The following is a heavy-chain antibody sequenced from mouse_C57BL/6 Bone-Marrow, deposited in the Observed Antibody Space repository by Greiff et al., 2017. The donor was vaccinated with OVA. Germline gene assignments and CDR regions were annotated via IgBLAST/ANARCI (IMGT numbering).Heavy chain of an antibody. V-gene: IGHV1-15*01. Sequence: VQRVESGAELVRPGASVTLSCKASGYTFTDYEMHWVKQTPVHGLEWIGAIDPETGGPAYNQKFKGKAILTADKSSSTSYMELRSLTSEDSAVYYCTRSYSNYGDFDYWGQGTTLTVSS. CDR1: GYTFTDYE. CDR3: TRSYSNYGDFDY. J-gene: IGHJ2*01. D-gene: IGHD2-5*01. CDR2: IDPETGGP.